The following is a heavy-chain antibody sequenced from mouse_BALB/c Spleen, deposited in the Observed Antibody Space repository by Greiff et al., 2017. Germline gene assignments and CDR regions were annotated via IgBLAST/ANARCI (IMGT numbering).Heavy chain of an antibody. CDR3: ASYGYGYAMDY. Sequence: EVQGVESGGGLVKPGGSLKLSCAASGFTFSSYAMSWVRQTPEKRLEWVASISSGGSTYYPDSVKGRFTISRDNARNILYLQMSSLRSEDTAMYYCASYGYGYAMDYWGQGTSVTVSS. CDR1: GFTFSSYA. J-gene: IGHJ4*01. D-gene: IGHD1-2*01. V-gene: IGHV5-6-5*01. CDR2: ISSGGST.